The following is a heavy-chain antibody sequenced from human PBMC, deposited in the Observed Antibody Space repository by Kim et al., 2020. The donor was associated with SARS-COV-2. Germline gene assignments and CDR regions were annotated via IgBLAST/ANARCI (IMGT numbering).Heavy chain of an antibody. CDR2: IYYSGST. V-gene: IGHV4-59*01. Sequence: SETLSLTCTVSGGSISSYYWSWIRQPPGKGLEWIGYIYYSGSTNYNPSLKSRVTISVDTSKNQFSLKLSSVTAADTAVYYCARGLRREWFDPWGQGTLVT. CDR3: ARGLRREWFDP. D-gene: IGHD4-17*01. J-gene: IGHJ5*02. CDR1: GGSISSYY.